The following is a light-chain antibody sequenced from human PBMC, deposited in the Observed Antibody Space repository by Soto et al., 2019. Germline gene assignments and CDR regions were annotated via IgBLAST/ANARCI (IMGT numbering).Light chain of an antibody. V-gene: IGKV4-1*01. J-gene: IGKJ2*01. CDR3: QQYYSTPYT. CDR1: QSVLYSSNNKNY. CDR2: WAS. Sequence: DLVMTQSPDSLAVSLGERATINCKSSQSVLYSSNNKNYLAWYQQKPGQPPKLLIYWASTRDSGVPARFSGSGSGTDFALTIRSLQAEDVAVYYCQQYYSTPYTFGQGTRLEIK.